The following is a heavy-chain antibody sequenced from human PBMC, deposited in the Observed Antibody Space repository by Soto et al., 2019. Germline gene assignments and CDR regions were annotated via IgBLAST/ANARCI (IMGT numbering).Heavy chain of an antibody. CDR2: IHYRGST. J-gene: IGHJ6*02. CDR3: ARDRRPAVTTTYYYYGMDV. V-gene: IGHV4-30-4*01. Sequence: QVQLQESGPGLVKPSQTLSLTCSVSGGSISSGGYYWTWIRQPPGKGLEWIGYIHYRGSTYSHPSLKSRVTLSVDLSKNQFSLRLNSVTAADTAVYYCARDRRPAVTTTYYYYGMDVWGQGTTVTVSS. CDR1: GGSISSGGYY. D-gene: IGHD1-1*01.